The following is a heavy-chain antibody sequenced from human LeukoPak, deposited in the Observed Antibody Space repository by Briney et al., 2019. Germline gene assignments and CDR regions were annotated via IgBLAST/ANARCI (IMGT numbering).Heavy chain of an antibody. V-gene: IGHV3-23*01. CDR3: AKGRITMIVVVTEYFQH. J-gene: IGHJ1*01. Sequence: GGSLRLSCAASGFTFSSYAMSWVRQAPGKGLEWVSAISGSGGSTYYADSVKGRFTISRDNSKNTLYLQMNRLRAEDTAVYYCAKGRITMIVVVTEYFQHWGQGTLVTVSS. CDR1: GFTFSSYA. D-gene: IGHD3-22*01. CDR2: ISGSGGST.